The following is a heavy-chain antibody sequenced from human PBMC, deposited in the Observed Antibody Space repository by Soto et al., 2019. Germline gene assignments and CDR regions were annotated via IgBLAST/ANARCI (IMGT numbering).Heavy chain of an antibody. J-gene: IGHJ4*02. Sequence: PGQTLSLTCAISGDSLSSISATWNLIRQSPSRGLEWLGRTYYRSKWYNDYAMFVKGRIVINPDTSANQFYRQLSSVTPEDTAVYFCGRVLTGTTLDSWGQGTLVTVSS. CDR2: TYYRSKWYN. CDR3: GRVLTGTTLDS. D-gene: IGHD1-7*01. V-gene: IGHV6-1*01. CDR1: GDSLSSISAT.